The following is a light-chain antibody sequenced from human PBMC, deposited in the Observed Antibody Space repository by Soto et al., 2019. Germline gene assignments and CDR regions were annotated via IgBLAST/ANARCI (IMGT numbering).Light chain of an antibody. CDR1: QSVGSD. CDR2: GAS. J-gene: IGKJ1*01. Sequence: EIVMTQSPATLSVSPGERATLSCRASQSVGSDLAWYQQKPGQAPRLVIYGASTRATGIPARFSGSGSGTEFTLTISRLQSEDFAVYYCQQYNNWPPLTFGQGTKVDIK. CDR3: QQYNNWPPLT. V-gene: IGKV3-15*01.